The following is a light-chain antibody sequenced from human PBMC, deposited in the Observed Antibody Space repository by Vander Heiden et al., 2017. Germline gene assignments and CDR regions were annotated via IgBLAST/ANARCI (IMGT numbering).Light chain of an antibody. Sequence: QSVLTQPPSVSEAPGQRVTISCTGSSANIGAGYDVHWYQQLPGTATKLLIYGNFNRPSGVPDRFSGSNSGTSAALAITGLQAEDEGDYYCQSYDNSLSGSRVFGSGTKVTVL. CDR2: GNF. CDR3: QSYDNSLSGSRV. J-gene: IGLJ1*01. V-gene: IGLV1-40*01. CDR1: SANIGAGYD.